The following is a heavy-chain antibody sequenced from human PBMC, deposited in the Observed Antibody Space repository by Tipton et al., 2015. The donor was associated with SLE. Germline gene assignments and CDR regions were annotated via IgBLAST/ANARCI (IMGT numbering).Heavy chain of an antibody. V-gene: IGHV3-74*01. D-gene: IGHD2/OR15-2a*01. CDR3: TRVESTSWAFDV. CDR1: GFTFSSYG. CDR2: INSDGSTT. Sequence: SLRLSCAASGFTFSSYGMHWVRQAPGKGPVWVSRINSDGSTTNYADSVKGRFTISRDNAKSTLYLQMNSLRAEDTAVYYCTRVESTSWAFDVWGQGTIVTVSS. J-gene: IGHJ3*01.